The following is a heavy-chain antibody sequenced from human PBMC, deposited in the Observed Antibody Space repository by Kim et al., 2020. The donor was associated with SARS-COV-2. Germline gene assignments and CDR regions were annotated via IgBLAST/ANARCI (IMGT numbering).Heavy chain of an antibody. V-gene: IGHV4-30-4*08. CDR3: ARAQGDSRSWYSHFQ. CDR2: FYYSGKC. J-gene: IGHJ1*01. D-gene: IGHD6-13*01. CDR1: GGSVINADYA. Sequence: SETLSLTCTVSGGSVINADYAWIWIRPPPGMGWDWYVYFYYSGKCDHNPSIKSRVRVSMDKYQISLNLRFLSATAAATSVYSCARAQGDSRSWYSHFQ.